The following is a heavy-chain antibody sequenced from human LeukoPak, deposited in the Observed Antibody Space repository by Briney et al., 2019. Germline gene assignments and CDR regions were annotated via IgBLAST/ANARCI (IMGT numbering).Heavy chain of an antibody. CDR3: ARDRAYYGSGSRMDV. J-gene: IGHJ6*02. V-gene: IGHV4-31*03. Sequence: SETLSLTCTVSGGSISSGGYYWSWIRQHPGKGLEWVGYIYYSGSTYYNPSLKSRVTISVDTSKNQFSLKLSSVTAADTAVYYCARDRAYYGSGSRMDVWGQETTVTVSS. CDR1: GGSISSGGYY. D-gene: IGHD3-10*01. CDR2: IYYSGST.